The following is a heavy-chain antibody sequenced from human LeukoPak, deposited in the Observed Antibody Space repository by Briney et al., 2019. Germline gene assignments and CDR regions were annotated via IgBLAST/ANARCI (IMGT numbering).Heavy chain of an antibody. V-gene: IGHV4-34*01. Sequence: SETLSLTCAVYGGSFSGYYWSWIRQPPGKGLEWIGEINHSGSTNYNPSLKSRVTISVDTSKNQFSLKLSSVTAADTAVYYCARSGRGRYYYDSSGYYYYWGQGTLVTVSS. J-gene: IGHJ4*02. CDR1: GGSFSGYY. CDR3: ARSGRGRYYYDSSGYYYY. CDR2: INHSGST. D-gene: IGHD3-22*01.